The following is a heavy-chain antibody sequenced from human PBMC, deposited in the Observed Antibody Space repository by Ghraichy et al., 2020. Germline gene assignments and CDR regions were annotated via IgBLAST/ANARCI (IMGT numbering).Heavy chain of an antibody. V-gene: IGHV3-43D*04. Sequence: VSLISWDSANTYYAASVKGRFTISRDNTKNSLYLQMKNLRAEDTALYYCTKGDYSNYPGYYFGMDVWGQGTTV. J-gene: IGHJ6*02. D-gene: IGHD4-11*01. CDR2: ISWDSANT. CDR3: TKGDYSNYPGYYFGMDV.